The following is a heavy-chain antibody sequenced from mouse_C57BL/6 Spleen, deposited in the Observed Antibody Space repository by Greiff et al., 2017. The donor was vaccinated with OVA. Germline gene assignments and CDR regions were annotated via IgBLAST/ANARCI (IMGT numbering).Heavy chain of an antibody. CDR1: GYAFSSSW. V-gene: IGHV1-82*01. Sequence: QVQLQQSGPELVKPGASVKISCQASGYAFSSSWMNWVKQRPGKGLEWIGRIYPGDGDTNYNGKFQGKATLTADKSSSTAYMQLSSLTSEDSAVDFCARSSPYYCDYWGQGTTLTVSS. CDR2: IYPGDGDT. D-gene: IGHD1-1*01. CDR3: ARSSPYYCDY. J-gene: IGHJ2*01.